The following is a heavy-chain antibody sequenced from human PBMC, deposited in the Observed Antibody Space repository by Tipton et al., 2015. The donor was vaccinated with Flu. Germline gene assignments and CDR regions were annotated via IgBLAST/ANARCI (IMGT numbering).Heavy chain of an antibody. J-gene: IGHJ6*02. D-gene: IGHD2-2*01. CDR2: INPNSGST. CDR1: GYTFSGYY. Sequence: QVQLVQSGAEVKKPGASVKASCKASGYTFSGYYFHWVRQAPGQGLQWMGWINPNSGSTNYARQFQGRVTMTRDTSISTTYMELSRLRSDDTAVYYCARDRHSQNIVVVPAGKYGMDVWGQGTTVTVSS. V-gene: IGHV1-2*02. CDR3: ARDRHSQNIVVVPAGKYGMDV.